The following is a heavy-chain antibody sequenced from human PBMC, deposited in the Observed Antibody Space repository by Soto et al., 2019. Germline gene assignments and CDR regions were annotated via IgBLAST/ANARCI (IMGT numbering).Heavy chain of an antibody. D-gene: IGHD3-10*01. CDR3: ARDSSAYYGSGTYGMDV. J-gene: IGHJ6*02. CDR1: GGSISSGGYY. CDR2: IYYSGST. V-gene: IGHV4-31*03. Sequence: SETLSLTCTVSGGSISSGGYYWSWIRQHPGKGLEWIGYIYYSGSTYYNPSLKSRVTISVDTSKNQFSLKLSSVTAADTAVYYCARDSSAYYGSGTYGMDVWGQGTTVTVSS.